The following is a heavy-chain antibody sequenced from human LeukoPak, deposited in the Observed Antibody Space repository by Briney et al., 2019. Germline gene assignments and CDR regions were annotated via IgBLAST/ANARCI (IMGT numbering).Heavy chain of an antibody. CDR3: ARSEHSSSSFDY. Sequence: GGSLRLSCAASGFTFSDYYMSWIRQAPGKGLEWVSYISGSTTYTTYADSVKGRFTISRDNARNSLYLQMNSLRAGDTAIYYCARSEHSSSSFDYWGRGTLVTVSS. D-gene: IGHD6-6*01. CDR1: GFTFSDYY. V-gene: IGHV3-11*06. J-gene: IGHJ4*02. CDR2: ISGSTTYT.